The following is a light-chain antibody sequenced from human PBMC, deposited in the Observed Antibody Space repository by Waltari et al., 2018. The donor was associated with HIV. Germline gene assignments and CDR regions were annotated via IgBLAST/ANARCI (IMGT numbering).Light chain of an antibody. CDR2: DVN. CDR3: YSYAGSYTHWV. J-gene: IGLJ3*02. V-gene: IGLV2-11*01. Sequence: QSALTQLHSVSGSPGQSVTISCTGTSSDVGGYNYVSWYQQHPGKAPKLMIYDVNKRPSGVPDRFSGSKSGNTASLTISGLQAEDEADYYCYSYAGSYTHWVFGGGTKLTVL. CDR1: SSDVGGYNY.